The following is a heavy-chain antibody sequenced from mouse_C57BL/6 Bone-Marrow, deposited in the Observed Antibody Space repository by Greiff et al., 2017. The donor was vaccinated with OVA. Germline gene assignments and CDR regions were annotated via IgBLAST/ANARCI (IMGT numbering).Heavy chain of an antibody. CDR3: ARDLLIYYAMDY. CDR1: GFTFTDYY. V-gene: IGHV7-3*01. J-gene: IGHJ4*01. Sequence: EVKLVESGGGLVQPGGSLSLSCAASGFTFTDYYMSWVRQPPGKALEWLGFIRNKANGYTTEYSASVKGRFTISRDNSQSILYLQMNALRAEDSATYYCARDLLIYYAMDYWGQGTSVTVSS. CDR2: IRNKANGYTT.